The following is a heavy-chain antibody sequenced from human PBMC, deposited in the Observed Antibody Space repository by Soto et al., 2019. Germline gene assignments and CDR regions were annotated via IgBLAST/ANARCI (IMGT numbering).Heavy chain of an antibody. Sequence: QVQLQESGPGLVKPSQTLSLTCTVSGGSISSGDYYWSWIRQPPGKGLEWIGYTYSSGSTDYNPSLTSRVTISVDSSKNQFSLKLSSVTAADTALYYCVRVRWPSSYCISTCCYSNWFDPWGQGTLVTVSS. CDR1: GGSISSGDYY. J-gene: IGHJ5*02. V-gene: IGHV4-30-4*01. CDR2: TYSSGST. D-gene: IGHD2-2*01. CDR3: VRVRWPSSYCISTCCYSNWFDP.